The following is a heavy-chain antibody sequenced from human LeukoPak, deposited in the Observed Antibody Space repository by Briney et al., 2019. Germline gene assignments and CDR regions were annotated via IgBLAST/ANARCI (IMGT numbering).Heavy chain of an antibody. CDR2: ISGDGINT. D-gene: IGHD4-23*01. J-gene: IGHJ6*03. CDR3: AKVATPNPYYYYHMDV. CDR1: GFTFSSYA. V-gene: IGHV3-23*01. Sequence: PGGSLRLSCAASGFTFSSYATSWVRQAPGKGLEWISAISGDGINTYYAESVKGRFTISRDNSKNTLYPQMNSLRAEDTAVYYCAKVATPNPYYYYHMDVWGTGTTVTVSS.